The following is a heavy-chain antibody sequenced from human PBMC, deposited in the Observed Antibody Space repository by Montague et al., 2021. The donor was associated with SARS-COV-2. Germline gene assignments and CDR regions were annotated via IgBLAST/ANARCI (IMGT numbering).Heavy chain of an antibody. CDR2: VHYTGST. J-gene: IGHJ4*02. D-gene: IGHD1-1*01. V-gene: IGHV4-59*01. Sequence: ETLSLTCEVSGGSILSYYWSWIRQSPGKGLSLIGYVHYTGSTKYNPTCKTRVTLSLDTPKNHFSLRLNSVTAADTAVYYCARAQNICFIANCVNYFDLWGLGALVSVSS. CDR3: ARAQNICFIANCVNYFDL. CDR1: GGSILSYY.